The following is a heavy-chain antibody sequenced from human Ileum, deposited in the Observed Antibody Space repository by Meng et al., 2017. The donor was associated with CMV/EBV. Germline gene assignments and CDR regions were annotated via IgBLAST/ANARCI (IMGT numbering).Heavy chain of an antibody. CDR1: WFSLTTNGAG. J-gene: IGHJ5*02. Sequence: TLQCSVPSVVKPKQTLPLTSTFSWFSLTTNGAGVGWFRQPPGKALEWLALIYWDDDKHYSPSLESRLTIIKDPSRNRVIFIMTDMDPIDTATYYCAYRRGGGSGWNWFGPWGQGTLVTVSS. CDR2: IYWDDDK. D-gene: IGHD6-19*01. CDR3: AYRRGGGSGWNWFGP. V-gene: IGHV2-5*02.